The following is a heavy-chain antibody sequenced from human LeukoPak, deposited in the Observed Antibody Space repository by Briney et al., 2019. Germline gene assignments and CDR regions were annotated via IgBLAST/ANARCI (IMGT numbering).Heavy chain of an antibody. CDR1: GGTFTSYA. V-gene: IGHV1-69*13. Sequence: GASVKVSCKASGGTFTSYAISWVRQAPGQGLEWMGGIIPIFGTANYAQKFQGRVTITADESTSTAYMELSSLRSEDTAVYYCARAIITVTATYYYYKDVWGKGTTVTVSS. CDR3: ARAIITVTATYYYYKDV. D-gene: IGHD4-17*01. J-gene: IGHJ6*03. CDR2: IIPIFGTA.